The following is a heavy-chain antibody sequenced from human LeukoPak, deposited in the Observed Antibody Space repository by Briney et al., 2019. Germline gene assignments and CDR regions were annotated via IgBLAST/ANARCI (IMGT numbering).Heavy chain of an antibody. CDR2: ISAYDGNT. Sequence: GASVKLSCKASGYTFSSYGMSWVRQAPGQGLEWMAWISAYDGNTNYAQKLQGRVTMTTDTSTSTAYMELRSLRSDDTAVYYCTLRYCSSTSCSDDGFWGQGTLVTVSS. V-gene: IGHV1-18*01. J-gene: IGHJ4*02. CDR1: GYTFSSYG. CDR3: TLRYCSSTSCSDDGF. D-gene: IGHD2-2*01.